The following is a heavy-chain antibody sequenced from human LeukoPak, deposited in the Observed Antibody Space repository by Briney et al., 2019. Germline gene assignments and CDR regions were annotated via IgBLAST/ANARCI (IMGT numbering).Heavy chain of an antibody. Sequence: GGSLRLSCAASGFTFSSYWMHWVSQAPGKGLVWVSRINSDGSTITYADSVKGRFTISRDNAKNTLYLQMNSLRAEDTAVYYCEAGGPRSSFDYWGQGILVAVSS. CDR3: EAGGPRSSFDY. D-gene: IGHD3-10*01. CDR2: INSDGSTI. J-gene: IGHJ4*02. CDR1: GFTFSSYW. V-gene: IGHV3-74*01.